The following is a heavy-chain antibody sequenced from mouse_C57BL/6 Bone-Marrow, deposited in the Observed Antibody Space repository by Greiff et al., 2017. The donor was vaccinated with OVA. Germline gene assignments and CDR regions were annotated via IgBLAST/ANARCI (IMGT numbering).Heavy chain of an antibody. Sequence: VKVVESGAELARPGASVKLSCKASGYTFTSYGISWVKQRTGQGLEWIGEIYPRSGNTYYNEKFKGKATLTADKSSSTAYMELRSLTSEDSAVYFCAHLYAMDYWGQGTSVTVSS. CDR2: IYPRSGNT. CDR1: GYTFTSYG. V-gene: IGHV1-81*01. J-gene: IGHJ4*01. CDR3: AHLYAMDY.